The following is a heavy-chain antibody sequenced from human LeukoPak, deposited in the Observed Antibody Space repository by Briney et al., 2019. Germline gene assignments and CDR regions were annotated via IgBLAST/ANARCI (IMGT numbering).Heavy chain of an antibody. V-gene: IGHV3-7*02. D-gene: IGHD6-19*01. J-gene: IGHJ4*02. CDR1: AFTFSSYW. CDR3: ARGKYSSGWFDY. CDR2: IKVDGSER. Sequence: PGGSLRLSCAASAFTFSSYWMSWVHQAPGKGLECVANIKVDGSERYYVDSVKGRFTISRDNAKNSLYLQMNSLRAEDTAVYYCARGKYSSGWFDYWGQGTLVTVSS.